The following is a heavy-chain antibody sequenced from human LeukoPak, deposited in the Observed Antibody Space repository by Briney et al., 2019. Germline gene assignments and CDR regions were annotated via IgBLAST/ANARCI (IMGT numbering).Heavy chain of an antibody. CDR1: GFTFSSYS. Sequence: GGSLRLSCAASGFTFSSYSMNWVRQAPGKGLEWVSSISSSSSYIYYADSVKGRFTISRDNAKNSLYLQMSSLIAEDTAVYYCARVADGWYGYYYYYMDVWGKGTTVTVSS. J-gene: IGHJ6*03. V-gene: IGHV3-21*01. CDR3: ARVADGWYGYYYYYMDV. CDR2: ISSSSSYI. D-gene: IGHD6-19*01.